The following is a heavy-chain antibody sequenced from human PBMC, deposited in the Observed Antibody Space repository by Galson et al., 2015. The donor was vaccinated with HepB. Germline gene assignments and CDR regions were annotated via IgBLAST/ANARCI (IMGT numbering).Heavy chain of an antibody. CDR1: GFTFSSYG. J-gene: IGHJ5*02. CDR2: ISYDGSNK. Sequence: LRLSCAASGFTFSSYGMHWVRQAPGKGLEWVAVISYDGSNKYYADSVKGRFTISRDNSKNTLYLQMNSLRAEDTAVYYCAKGKVTRRYCSSTSCYTNNWFDPWGQGTLVTVSS. D-gene: IGHD2-2*01. V-gene: IGHV3-30*18. CDR3: AKGKVTRRYCSSTSCYTNNWFDP.